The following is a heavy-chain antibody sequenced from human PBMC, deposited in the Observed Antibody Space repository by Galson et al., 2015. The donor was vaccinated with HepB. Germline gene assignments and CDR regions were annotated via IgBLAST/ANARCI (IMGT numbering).Heavy chain of an antibody. Sequence: SETLSLTCTVSGASISSYYWNWIRQPPGKGLEWIGYISYSGSPNYNPSLKSRVTISINTSKNQFSPNLSSVTAADTAVYYCARVYDSSSADLDYWGQGTLVTVSS. CDR3: ARVYDSSSADLDY. V-gene: IGHV4-59*01. CDR2: ISYSGSP. D-gene: IGHD6-6*01. CDR1: GASISSYY. J-gene: IGHJ4*02.